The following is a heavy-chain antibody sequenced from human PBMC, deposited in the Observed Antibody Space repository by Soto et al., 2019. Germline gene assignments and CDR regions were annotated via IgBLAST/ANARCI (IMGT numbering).Heavy chain of an antibody. CDR3: ARDTSPGKYYDILTSLLGSYYYGMDV. CDR1: GFTFSDYY. J-gene: IGHJ6*02. V-gene: IGHV3-11*01. Sequence: PGGSLRLSCAASGFTFSDYYMSWIRQAPGKGLEWVSYISSSGSTIYYADSVKGRFTISRDNAKNSLYLQMNSLRAEDTAVYYCARDTSPGKYYDILTSLLGSYYYGMDVWGQGTTVTGSS. CDR2: ISSSGSTI. D-gene: IGHD3-9*01.